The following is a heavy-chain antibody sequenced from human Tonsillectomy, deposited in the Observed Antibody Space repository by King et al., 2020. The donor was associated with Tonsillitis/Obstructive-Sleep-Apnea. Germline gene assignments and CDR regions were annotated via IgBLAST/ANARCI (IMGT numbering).Heavy chain of an antibody. V-gene: IGHV3-64D*06. CDR1: GFTFSSYA. J-gene: IGHJ6*04. CDR3: VKGGGYVRVVDV. CDR2: ISSNGGST. Sequence: VQLVESGGGLVQPGGSLRLSCSASGFTFSSYAMHWVRQAPGKGLEYVSAISSNGGSTYYAEPVKGRFTISRDNTTNTLYLQMSSLRAEDTAVYYCVKGGGYVRVVDVWGKGTTVTVSS. D-gene: IGHD1-26*01.